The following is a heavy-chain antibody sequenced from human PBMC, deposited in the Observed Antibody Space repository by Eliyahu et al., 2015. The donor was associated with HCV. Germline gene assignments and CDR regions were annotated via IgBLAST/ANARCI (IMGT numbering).Heavy chain of an antibody. CDR1: GGSISSYY. Sequence: QVQLQESGPGLVKPSETLSLTCTVSGGSISSYYWSWIRQPPREGTGVDWVYLLQWGPQVQPPPHSRVATSVDTSKNQFSLKLSSVTAADTAVYYCACSYSTAWYEYWGQGTLLTVSS. V-gene: IGHV4-59*01. CDR2: LLQWGP. D-gene: IGHD6-19*01. J-gene: IGHJ4*02. CDR3: ACSYSTAWYEY.